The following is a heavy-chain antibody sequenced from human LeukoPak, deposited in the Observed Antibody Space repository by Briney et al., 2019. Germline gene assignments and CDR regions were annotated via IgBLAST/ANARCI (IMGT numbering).Heavy chain of an antibody. Sequence: HPGGSLRLSCVASGFTFSDYWMPWVRQAAGKGLVWVSRINPDGSSTDYADSVKGRFTISRDNAKNTLYLQMDSLRAEDTAVYYCASGYLDYGGNSRWGQGTLVTVSS. V-gene: IGHV3-74*01. J-gene: IGHJ4*02. CDR1: GFTFSDYW. CDR2: INPDGSST. D-gene: IGHD4-23*01. CDR3: ASGYLDYGGNSR.